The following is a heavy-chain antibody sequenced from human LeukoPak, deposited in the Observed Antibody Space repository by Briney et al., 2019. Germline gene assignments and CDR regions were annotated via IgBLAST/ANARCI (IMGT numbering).Heavy chain of an antibody. D-gene: IGHD2-2*01. Sequence: GESLKISCKGSGYSFTSYWIGWVRQMPGKGLEWMGIIYPGDSDTRYSPSFQGQVTISADKSISTAYLQWSSLKASDTAMYYCARHPTSHMNYYYYYMDVWGKGTTVTVSS. CDR2: IYPGDSDT. CDR3: ARHPTSHMNYYYYYMDV. J-gene: IGHJ6*03. CDR1: GYSFTSYW. V-gene: IGHV5-51*01.